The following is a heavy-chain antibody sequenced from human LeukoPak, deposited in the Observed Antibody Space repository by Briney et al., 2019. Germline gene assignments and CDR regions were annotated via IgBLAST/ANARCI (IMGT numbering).Heavy chain of an antibody. J-gene: IGHJ4*02. D-gene: IGHD3-10*01. CDR3: ARGVDRVLLDYFDY. Sequence: GGSLRLSCAASGFTFSSYAMHWVRQAPGKGLEWVAVISYDGNNKYYADSVKGRFTISRDNSKNTLYLQMNSPRAEDTAVYYCARGVDRVLLDYFDYWGQGTLVTVSS. CDR1: GFTFSSYA. V-gene: IGHV3-30*04. CDR2: ISYDGNNK.